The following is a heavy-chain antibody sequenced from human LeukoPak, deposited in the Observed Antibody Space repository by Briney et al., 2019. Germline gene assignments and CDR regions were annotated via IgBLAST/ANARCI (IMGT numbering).Heavy chain of an antibody. Sequence: SETLSLTCTVSGGSISSYYWSWIRQPPGKGLEWIGYIYYSGSTNYNPSLKSRVTISVDTSKNQFSLKLSSVTAADTAVCYCARHQYSSGWEIDYYFDYWGQGTLVTVSS. CDR3: ARHQYSSGWEIDYYFDY. CDR1: GGSISSYY. CDR2: IYYSGST. D-gene: IGHD6-19*01. J-gene: IGHJ4*02. V-gene: IGHV4-59*08.